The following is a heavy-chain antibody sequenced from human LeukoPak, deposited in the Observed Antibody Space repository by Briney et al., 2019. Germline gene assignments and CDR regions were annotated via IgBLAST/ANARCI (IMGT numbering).Heavy chain of an antibody. CDR1: GGTFSSYA. J-gene: IGHJ4*02. V-gene: IGHV1-69*05. Sequence: ASVKVSCKASGGTFSSYAISWVRQAPGQGLEWMGGIIPIFGTANYAQKFQGRVTITTDESTSTAYMGLSSLRSEDTAVYYCTRDLPDYGDYGFDYWGQGTLVTVSS. CDR3: TRDLPDYGDYGFDY. D-gene: IGHD4-17*01. CDR2: IIPIFGTA.